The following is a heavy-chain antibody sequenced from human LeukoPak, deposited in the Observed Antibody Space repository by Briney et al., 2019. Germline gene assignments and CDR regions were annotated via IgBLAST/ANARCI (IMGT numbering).Heavy chain of an antibody. Sequence: PGGSLRLSCAASGFTFSSYTLNWVRQAPGKGLEWVSSISSSSSYIYYADSVKGRFTISRDNAKNSVYLQMNSLRAEDTAVYYCARAVSGYYFDYWGQGTLVTVSS. CDR3: ARAVSGYYFDY. D-gene: IGHD1-14*01. V-gene: IGHV3-21*01. J-gene: IGHJ4*02. CDR1: GFTFSSYT. CDR2: ISSSSSYI.